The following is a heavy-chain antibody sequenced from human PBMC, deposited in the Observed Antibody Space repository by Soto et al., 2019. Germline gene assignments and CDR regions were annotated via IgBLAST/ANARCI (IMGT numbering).Heavy chain of an antibody. CDR1: GFTFGAYP. D-gene: IGHD1-7*01. CDR3: ARGVIPWELSPYHFDY. Sequence: HPGGSLRLSCSASGFTFGAYPVSWFRQAPGKGLQWVGFIRSKAYGATTEFAASVRGRFTISRDDSISIAYLQMNRLNSEDTAVYFCARGVIPWELSPYHFDYWGQGTMVPVYS. V-gene: IGHV3-49*03. CDR2: IRSKAYGATT. J-gene: IGHJ4*02.